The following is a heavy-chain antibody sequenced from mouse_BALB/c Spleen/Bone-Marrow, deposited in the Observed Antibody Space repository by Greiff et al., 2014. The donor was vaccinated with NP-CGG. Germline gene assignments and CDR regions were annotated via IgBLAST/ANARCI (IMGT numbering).Heavy chain of an antibody. J-gene: IGHJ3*01. CDR3: ATYYYGSSYGFDY. D-gene: IGHD1-1*01. CDR2: IDPANGNT. Sequence: EVQLQQSGAELVKPGASVKLSCTASGFNIKDTYMHWVKQRPEQGLEWIGRIDPANGNTKFDPKFQGKATITADTSSNTAYLQLSSLTSEDTAAYYCATYYYGSSYGFDYWGQGTLVTVSA. V-gene: IGHV14-3*02. CDR1: GFNIKDTY.